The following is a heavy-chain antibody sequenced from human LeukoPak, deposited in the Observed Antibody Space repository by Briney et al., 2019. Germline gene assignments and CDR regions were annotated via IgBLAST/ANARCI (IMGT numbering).Heavy chain of an antibody. CDR1: GFTFSSYG. J-gene: IGHJ6*02. CDR2: IWYDGRHK. Sequence: GGSLRLSCGASGFTFSSYGVQWVRQAPGKGLEWVEVIWYDGRHKTYADSVKGRFTISRDNSKHTMYLQMNSLRAEDTAVYYCASGGMLPYYSYYGMDVWGQGTTVTVSS. CDR3: ASGGMLPYYSYYGMDV. V-gene: IGHV3-33*08. D-gene: IGHD2-8*01.